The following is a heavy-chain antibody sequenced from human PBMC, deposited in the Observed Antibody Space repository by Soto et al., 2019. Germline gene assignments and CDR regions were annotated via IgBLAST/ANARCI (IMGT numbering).Heavy chain of an antibody. D-gene: IGHD2-21*02. CDR2: IYSGETT. Sequence: GGSLRLSCAASGFNVNSDYMNWVRQTPGKGLEWVASIYSGETTYYADSVRGRFTISSDKSKDTLYFQLSSLRIEDTAVYYCTRDGRGLGRLSLFEYWGQGVLVTVSS. J-gene: IGHJ4*02. CDR3: TRDGRGLGRLSLFEY. CDR1: GFNVNSDY. V-gene: IGHV3-53*01.